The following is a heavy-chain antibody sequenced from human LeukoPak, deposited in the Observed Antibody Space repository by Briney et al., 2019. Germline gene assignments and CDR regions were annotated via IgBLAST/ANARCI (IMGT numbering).Heavy chain of an antibody. J-gene: IGHJ3*02. CDR2: INSDGSST. V-gene: IGHV3-74*01. CDR3: ARDLLFFDSSGYYPVGAFDI. CDR1: GFTVSSYW. D-gene: IGHD3-22*01. Sequence: GGSLRLSCAASGFTVSSYWMHWVRQAPGKGLVWVSRINSDGSSTSYADSVKGRFTISRDNAKNSLYLQMNSLRAEDTAVYYCARDLLFFDSSGYYPVGAFDIWGQGTMVTVSS.